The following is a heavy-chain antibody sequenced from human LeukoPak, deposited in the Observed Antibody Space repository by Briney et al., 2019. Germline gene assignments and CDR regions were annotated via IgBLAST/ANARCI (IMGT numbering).Heavy chain of an antibody. J-gene: IGHJ4*02. CDR3: ARERYCTSAACYVGAPFDS. D-gene: IGHD2-2*01. Sequence: GGSLRLSCAASGFTLNTYYMTWVRQAPGKGLEWVAGIKQDGSENYYMESVKGRFTISRDNSRNSLSLQMNSLRAEDTAVYFCARERYCTSAACYVGAPFDSWGQGTLVTVSS. CDR1: GFTLNTYY. V-gene: IGHV3-7*01. CDR2: IKQDGSEN.